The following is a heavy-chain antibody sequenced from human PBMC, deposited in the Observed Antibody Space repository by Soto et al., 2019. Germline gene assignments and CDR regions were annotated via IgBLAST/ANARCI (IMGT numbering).Heavy chain of an antibody. J-gene: IGHJ6*02. CDR3: AASIFYYGMDV. CDR2: IYPGDSDT. CDR1: GYTFTNYW. V-gene: IGHV5-51*01. Sequence: GESLKISCKGSGYTFTNYWIGWVRQMPGKGLEWMGIIYPGDSDTKYNPSFQGQVTISADKSITTTYLRWTSLKASDTAIYYCAASIFYYGMDVWGQGTTVTSP.